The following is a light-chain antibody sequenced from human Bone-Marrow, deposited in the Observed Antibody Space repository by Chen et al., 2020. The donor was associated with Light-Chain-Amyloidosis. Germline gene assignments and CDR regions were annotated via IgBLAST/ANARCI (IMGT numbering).Light chain of an antibody. CDR3: SSYTITNTLV. V-gene: IGLV2-14*01. CDR1: SSDVGGDNH. J-gene: IGLJ1*01. CDR2: EVT. Sequence: QSDLTQPASVFGCPGQSFTISCTGTSSDVGGDNHVSWYQQHPDKAPKLMIYEVTNRPSWVPDRFAGSKADNTASLTISGLQTEDEADYFCSSYTITNTLVFGSGTRVTVL.